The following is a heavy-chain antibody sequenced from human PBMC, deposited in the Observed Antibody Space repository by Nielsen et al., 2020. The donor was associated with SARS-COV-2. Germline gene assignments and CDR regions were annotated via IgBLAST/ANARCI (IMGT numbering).Heavy chain of an antibody. CDR3: ARGLRFLEWLPIDY. D-gene: IGHD3-3*01. V-gene: IGHV4-39*01. J-gene: IGHJ4*02. CDR1: GGSISSSSYY. CDR2: IYYSGST. Sequence: GSLRLSCTVSGGSISSSSYYWGWISQPPGKGLEWIGSIYYSGSTYYNPSLKSRVTISVDTSKNQFSLKLSSVTAADTAVYYCARGLRFLEWLPIDYWGQGTLVTVSS.